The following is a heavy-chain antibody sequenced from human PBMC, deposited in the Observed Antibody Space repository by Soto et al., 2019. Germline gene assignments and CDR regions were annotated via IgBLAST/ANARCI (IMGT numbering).Heavy chain of an antibody. J-gene: IGHJ4*02. D-gene: IGHD6-19*01. CDR3: AKGSSGWYERFDY. CDR1: GFTFSSYA. Sequence: EVQLLESGGGLVQPGGSLRLSCAASGFTFSSYAMSWVRQAPGKGLEWVSAISGSGGSTYYADSVKGRFTISRDNSKNTLYLQRNSRRAEDTAVDYCAKGSSGWYERFDYWGQGTLVTVSS. CDR2: ISGSGGST. V-gene: IGHV3-23*01.